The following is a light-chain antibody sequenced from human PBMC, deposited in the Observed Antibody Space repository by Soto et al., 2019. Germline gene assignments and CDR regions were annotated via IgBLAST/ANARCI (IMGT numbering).Light chain of an antibody. CDR1: QNVGTY. V-gene: IGKV3-15*01. CDR2: GAS. Sequence: IVMTQSPATLSVSPGERATLSCRASQNVGTYLAWYQHKPGQAPRLVIYGASTRAAGIPARFSGSGSGTEFTLAISSLQAEDFAVYYCQQHNAWPLTFGGGTKVEIK. J-gene: IGKJ4*01. CDR3: QQHNAWPLT.